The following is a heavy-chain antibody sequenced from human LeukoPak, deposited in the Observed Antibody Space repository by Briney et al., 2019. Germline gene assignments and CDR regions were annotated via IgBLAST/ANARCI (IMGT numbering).Heavy chain of an antibody. V-gene: IGHV4-39*01. Sequence: SETLSLTCTVSGGSISSSSFYWGWIRQPPGKGLEWIGTIFYSGSTNYNPSLKSRVTMSVDTSKNQFSLKLSSVTAADTAVYYCARQGYTSGQGLTNNWLDPWGQGSLVTVSS. D-gene: IGHD6-19*01. CDR1: GGSISSSSFY. CDR3: ARQGYTSGQGLTNNWLDP. CDR2: IFYSGST. J-gene: IGHJ5*02.